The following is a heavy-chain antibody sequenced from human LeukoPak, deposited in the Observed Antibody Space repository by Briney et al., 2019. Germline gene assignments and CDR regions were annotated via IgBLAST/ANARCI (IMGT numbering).Heavy chain of an antibody. Sequence: ASVKVSCKASGYTFTSYGISWVRQAPAPGPEWMRWISAYNGNTNYAQKLQGRVTMTTDTSTSTAYMELRSLRSDDTAVYYCARVLPVWIDYYGSGSLAFDIWGQGTMVTVSS. D-gene: IGHD3-10*01. CDR1: GYTFTSYG. CDR3: ARVLPVWIDYYGSGSLAFDI. J-gene: IGHJ3*02. V-gene: IGHV1-18*01. CDR2: ISAYNGNT.